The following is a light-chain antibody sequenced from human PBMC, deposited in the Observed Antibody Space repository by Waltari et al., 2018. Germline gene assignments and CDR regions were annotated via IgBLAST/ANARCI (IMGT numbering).Light chain of an antibody. V-gene: IGLV2-23*02. CDR3: SSYAGSSKGV. Sequence: QSALTQPAPVSGSPGQSITISCTGTSSAVGNYQLVPWYQQHPGKSPKLIIYAVSKRPSGVSDRFSGSKSGDMASLTISGLQPEDEAEYFCSSYAGSSKGVFGGGTKVTVL. CDR1: SSAVGNYQL. J-gene: IGLJ2*01. CDR2: AVS.